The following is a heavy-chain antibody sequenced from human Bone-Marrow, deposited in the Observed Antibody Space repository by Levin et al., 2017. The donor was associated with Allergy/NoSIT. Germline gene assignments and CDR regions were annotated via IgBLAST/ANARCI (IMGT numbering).Heavy chain of an antibody. CDR3: ARNDRIRFLEWSPYYFDY. Sequence: GESLKISCAASGFTFSSYEMNWVRQAPGKGLEWVSYISSSGSTIYYADSVKGRFTISRDNAKNSLYLQMNSLRAEDTAVYYCARNDRIRFLEWSPYYFDYWGQGTLVTVSS. V-gene: IGHV3-48*03. D-gene: IGHD3-3*01. CDR2: ISSSGSTI. J-gene: IGHJ4*02. CDR1: GFTFSSYE.